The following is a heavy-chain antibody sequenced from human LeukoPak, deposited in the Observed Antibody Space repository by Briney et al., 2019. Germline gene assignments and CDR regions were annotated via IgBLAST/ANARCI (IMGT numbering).Heavy chain of an antibody. V-gene: IGHV1-2*06. CDR2: INPNSGGT. J-gene: IGHJ6*03. CDR1: GYTFTGYY. CDR3: AGGGGVATIPPPPYMDV. Sequence: ASVKVSCKASGYTFTGYYMHWVRQAPGQGLEWMGRINPNSGGTNYAQKFQGRVTMTRDTSISTAYMELSRLRSDDTAVYYCAGGGGVATIPPPPYMDVWGKGTTVTVSS. D-gene: IGHD5-24*01.